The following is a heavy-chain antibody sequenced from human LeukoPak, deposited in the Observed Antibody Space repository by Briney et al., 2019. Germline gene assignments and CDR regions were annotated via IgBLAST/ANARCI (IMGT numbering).Heavy chain of an antibody. D-gene: IGHD2-2*01. V-gene: IGHV3-7*03. CDR3: AKTGDVIVPAATDV. CDR2: IEQDGSVK. J-gene: IGHJ6*04. CDR1: GFTFSSYW. Sequence: GGSLRLSCAASGFTFSSYWMSWVRQAPGKGLEWVANIEQDGSVKYYMDSVEGRFTISRDNAKKSLYLQMNSLRAEDTAVYYCAKTGDVIVPAATDVWGKGTTVTVSS.